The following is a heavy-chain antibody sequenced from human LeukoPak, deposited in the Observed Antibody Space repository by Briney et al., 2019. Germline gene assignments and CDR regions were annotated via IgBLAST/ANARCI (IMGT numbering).Heavy chain of an antibody. D-gene: IGHD6-19*01. J-gene: IGHJ4*02. V-gene: IGHV3-9*01. CDR3: ARAVSSGWYGRYYFDY. CDR2: ISWNSGSI. CDR1: GFTFSSYA. Sequence: SLRLSCAASGFTFSSYAMHWVRQAPGKGLEWVSGISWNSGSIGYADSVKGRFTISRDNAKNSLYLQMNSLRAEDTAVYYCARAVSSGWYGRYYFDYWGQGTLVTVSS.